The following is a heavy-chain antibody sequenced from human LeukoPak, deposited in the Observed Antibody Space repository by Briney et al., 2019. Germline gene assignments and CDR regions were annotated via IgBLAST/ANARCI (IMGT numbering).Heavy chain of an antibody. CDR2: IYYSGST. Sequence: SETLSLTCTVSGGSISSGGYYWSWIRQHPGKGLEWIGYIYYSGSTYYNPSLKSRVTISVDTSKNQFSLKLSSVTAADTAVYYCARDRGGSGYELYYYYGMDVWGQGTTVTVSS. J-gene: IGHJ6*02. CDR3: ARDRGGSGYELYYYYGMDV. V-gene: IGHV4-31*03. CDR1: GGSISSGGYY. D-gene: IGHD5-12*01.